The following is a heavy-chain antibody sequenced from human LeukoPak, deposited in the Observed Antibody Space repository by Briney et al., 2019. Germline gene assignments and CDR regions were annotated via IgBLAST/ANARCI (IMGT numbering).Heavy chain of an antibody. Sequence: ASVKVSCKASGYTFTSYDVNWVRQATGQGLEWMGWMNPNSGNTGYAQKFQGRVTISRNTSITTAYMELSGLTSEDTAVYYCARGHLYSSSWYSGEGDAFDIWGQGTMVTVSS. CDR1: GYTFTSYD. D-gene: IGHD6-13*01. CDR2: MNPNSGNT. CDR3: ARGHLYSSSWYSGEGDAFDI. J-gene: IGHJ3*02. V-gene: IGHV1-8*03.